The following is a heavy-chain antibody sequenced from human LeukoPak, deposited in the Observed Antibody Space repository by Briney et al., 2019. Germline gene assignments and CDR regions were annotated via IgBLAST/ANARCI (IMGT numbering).Heavy chain of an antibody. D-gene: IGHD5-24*01. CDR2: INPSVVRT. CDR1: RYTFTSYY. CDR3: ARAGRDGYNSGDYYYYYMDV. Sequence: ASVKVSCKPSRYTFTSYYMHWVRQAPGQALECMGIINPSVVRTSYAHKFEGTVTMIRETSTSTVYMELSSLRSEETAVYYCARAGRDGYNSGDYYYYYMDVWGKGTAATVSS. V-gene: IGHV1-46*01. J-gene: IGHJ6*03.